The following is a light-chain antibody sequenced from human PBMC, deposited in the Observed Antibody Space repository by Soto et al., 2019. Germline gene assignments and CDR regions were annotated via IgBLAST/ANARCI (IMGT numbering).Light chain of an antibody. V-gene: IGKV3-20*01. CDR2: GTF. Sequence: EIVLTQSPGTLSLSPGERATLSCRTSQSISANYLAWYQQKPGQAPRLLIHGTFIRATGIPDRFSGSGSGTDFTLIISRLEPGDFAVYYCQQYGFLPRTFGQGTKVEIK. J-gene: IGKJ1*01. CDR1: QSISANY. CDR3: QQYGFLPRT.